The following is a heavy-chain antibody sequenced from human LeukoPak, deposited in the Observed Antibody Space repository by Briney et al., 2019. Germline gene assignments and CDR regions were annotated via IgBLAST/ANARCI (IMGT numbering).Heavy chain of an antibody. CDR3: ARGDGRDGYQGKLDY. V-gene: IGHV4-34*01. Sequence: SETLSLTCAVYSGSLSGHYWSWIRQPPGTGLEWTGEIYHSGSTSHNPSLKSRVTISVDTSKNQFSLKLTSVTAADTALYHCARGDGRDGYQGKLDYWGQGTLVTVSS. J-gene: IGHJ4*02. CDR2: IYHSGST. CDR1: SGSLSGHY. D-gene: IGHD5-24*01.